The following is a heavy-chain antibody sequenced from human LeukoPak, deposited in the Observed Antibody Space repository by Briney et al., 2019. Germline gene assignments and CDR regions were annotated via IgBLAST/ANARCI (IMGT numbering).Heavy chain of an antibody. CDR2: ISGSGGST. Sequence: GRCLRPSCAASGFTFSSYAMSWVRQAPGKGLEWDSAISGSGGSTYYADSVKGRFTISRDNSKTTLYLQMNSLRAEDMAVYYCAKGHDDFWSGYSGGGYGMDVWGQGTTVTVSS. CDR3: AKGHDDFWSGYSGGGYGMDV. V-gene: IGHV3-23*01. D-gene: IGHD3-3*01. CDR1: GFTFSSYA. J-gene: IGHJ6*02.